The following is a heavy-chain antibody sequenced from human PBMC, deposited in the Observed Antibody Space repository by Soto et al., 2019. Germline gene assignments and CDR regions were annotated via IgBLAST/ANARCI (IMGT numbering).Heavy chain of an antibody. Sequence: SETLSLTCAVYGGSFSGYYWTWIRQPPGTGLEWIGEINHSGSTNYNPSLKSRVTMSIDTSQEQFSLKVSSVTATDTAVYYCAIHVNLPLAGTVFDSWGRGTLVTVSS. CDR3: AIHVNLPLAGTVFDS. CDR1: GGSFSGYY. D-gene: IGHD6-19*01. V-gene: IGHV4-34*01. J-gene: IGHJ4*02. CDR2: INHSGST.